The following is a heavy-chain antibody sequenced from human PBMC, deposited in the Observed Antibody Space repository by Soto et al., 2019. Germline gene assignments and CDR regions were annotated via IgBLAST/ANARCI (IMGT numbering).Heavy chain of an antibody. V-gene: IGHV3-48*03. CDR2: ISSSGSTI. J-gene: IGHJ4*02. CDR3: ARVKQQLGDY. Sequence: EVQLVESGGGLVQPGGSLRLSCAASGFTFSSYEMNWVRQAPGKGLEWVSYISSSGSTIYYADSVRGRFTISRDNAKNSLYLQMNSLRAEDTAVYYCARVKQQLGDYWGQGTLVTVSS. D-gene: IGHD6-13*01. CDR1: GFTFSSYE.